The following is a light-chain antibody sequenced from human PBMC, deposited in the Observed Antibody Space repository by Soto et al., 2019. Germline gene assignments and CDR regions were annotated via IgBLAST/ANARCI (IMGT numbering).Light chain of an antibody. CDR3: QHYGASPIT. CDR2: DAS. V-gene: IGKV3-20*01. CDR1: QSVSSY. Sequence: EIVWTQSPATLSLSPGERATLSCRASQSVSSYLAWYQQKPGQAPRLLIYDASNRATGIPDRFSGSGSGTDFTLTISRLEPEDFALYYCQHYGASPITFGQGTRLEIK. J-gene: IGKJ5*01.